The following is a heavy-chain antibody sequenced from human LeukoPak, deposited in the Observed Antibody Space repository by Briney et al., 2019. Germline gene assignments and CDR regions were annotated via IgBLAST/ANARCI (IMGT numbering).Heavy chain of an antibody. CDR2: TYYRSKWYN. V-gene: IGHV6-1*01. CDR3: VLVSAATDAFDV. D-gene: IGHD2-15*01. J-gene: IGHJ3*01. Sequence: SQTLSLTCAISGDSVSSNSAAWNWIRHSPSRGLEWLGRTYYRSKWYNDYAESVKSRITINPDTSKNQFSLQLNSVTPEDTAVYYCVLVSAATDAFDVWGQGTMVTVSS. CDR1: GDSVSSNSAA.